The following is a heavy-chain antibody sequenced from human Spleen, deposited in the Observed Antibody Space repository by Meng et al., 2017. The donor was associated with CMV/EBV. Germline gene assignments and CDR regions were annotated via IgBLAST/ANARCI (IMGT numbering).Heavy chain of an antibody. CDR3: ARDRGYCSSPSCYTYLYYFDS. V-gene: IGHV3-11*01. CDR1: GFTFSDFY. J-gene: IGHJ4*02. Sequence: GESLKISCAASGFTFSDFYMSWVRQALGKGLEWISYISDSGKTIYYADSVKGRFTISRDNAQSSLYLQMHSLRAEDTAVYYCARDRGYCSSPSCYTYLYYFDSWGQGTLVTVSS. D-gene: IGHD2-2*02. CDR2: ISDSGKTI.